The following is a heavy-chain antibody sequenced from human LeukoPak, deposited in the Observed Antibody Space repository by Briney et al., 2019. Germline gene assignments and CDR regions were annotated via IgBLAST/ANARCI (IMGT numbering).Heavy chain of an antibody. CDR1: GFTFRNYA. CDR2: ISAGGSRT. CDR3: ARAMPGFDY. D-gene: IGHD2-2*01. V-gene: IGHV3-23*01. J-gene: IGHJ4*02. Sequence: QPGGSLRLSCAASGFTFRNYAMSWVRQIPGKGLEWVSGISAGGSRTYYSDSVKGRFTISRDNSKNTLYLQMNSLRAEDTAVYYCARAMPGFDYWGEGTLVTVSS.